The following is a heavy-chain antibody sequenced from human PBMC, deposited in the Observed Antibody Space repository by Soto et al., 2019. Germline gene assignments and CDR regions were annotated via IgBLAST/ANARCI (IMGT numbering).Heavy chain of an antibody. V-gene: IGHV1-8*01. CDR1: GYTFTSYD. J-gene: IGHJ6*02. Sequence: QVQLVQSGAEVKKPGASVKVSCKASGYTFTSYDINWVRQATGQGLEWMGWMNPNSGNTGYAQKFQGRVTMTRNTAISTAYMELSSLRSEDTAVYYCARVLRYYGSGSYGGMYVWGQGTTVTVSS. CDR2: MNPNSGNT. D-gene: IGHD3-10*01. CDR3: ARVLRYYGSGSYGGMYV.